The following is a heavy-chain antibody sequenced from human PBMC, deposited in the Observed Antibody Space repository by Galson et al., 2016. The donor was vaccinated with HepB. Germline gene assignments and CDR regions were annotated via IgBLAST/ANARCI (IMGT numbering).Heavy chain of an antibody. CDR1: GSTFNSYS. D-gene: IGHD3-10*01. Sequence: SLRLSCAASGSTFNSYSMNWVRQAPGKGLEWVSYISSSSSAIYYADSVKGRFTISRDNAKNSLYPQMNSLRAEDTAVYYCARGGSGSHPNQHYFYYYALDVWGIGATVTVSS. J-gene: IGHJ6*04. CDR3: ARGGSGSHPNQHYFYYYALDV. CDR2: ISSSSSAI. V-gene: IGHV3-48*01.